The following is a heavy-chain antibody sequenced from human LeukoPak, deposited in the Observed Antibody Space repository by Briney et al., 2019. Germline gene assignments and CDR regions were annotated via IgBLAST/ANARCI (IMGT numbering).Heavy chain of an antibody. Sequence: PSETLSLTCAAYGGSFSGYYWSWIRQPPGKGLEWMGEINHSGSTNYNPSLKSRVTISVDTSKNQFSLKVSSVTAADTAVYYCARRIAARPRGYWFDPWGQGTLVTVSS. CDR1: GGSFSGYY. J-gene: IGHJ5*02. CDR2: INHSGST. V-gene: IGHV4-34*01. D-gene: IGHD6-6*01. CDR3: ARRIAARPRGYWFDP.